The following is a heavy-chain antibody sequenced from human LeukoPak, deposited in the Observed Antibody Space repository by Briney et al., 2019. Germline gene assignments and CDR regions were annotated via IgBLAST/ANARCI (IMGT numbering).Heavy chain of an antibody. Sequence: GGSLRLSCAASGFTFSDYYMSWIRQAPGKGLEWVSYISSSGSTIYYADSVKGRFTISRDNAKNSLYLQMNSLRAEDTAVYYCARDPGYSGYDPTFQQWLLDYWGQGTLVTVSS. CDR3: ARDPGYSGYDPTFQQWLLDY. J-gene: IGHJ4*02. CDR2: ISSSGSTI. D-gene: IGHD5-12*01. CDR1: GFTFSDYY. V-gene: IGHV3-11*04.